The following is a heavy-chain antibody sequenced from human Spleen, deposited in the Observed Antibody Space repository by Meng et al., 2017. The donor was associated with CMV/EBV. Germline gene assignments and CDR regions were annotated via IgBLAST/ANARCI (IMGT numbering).Heavy chain of an antibody. Sequence: GESLKISCAASGFTFSSYGMHWVRQAPGKGLEWVAFIRYDGNNKYYADSVKGRFTISRDNSKNTLYLQMNSLRAEDTAVYYCAKVGRDYGAWVYYYYGMDVWGQGTTVTVSS. V-gene: IGHV3-30*02. J-gene: IGHJ6*02. CDR2: IRYDGNNK. D-gene: IGHD4-17*01. CDR3: AKVGRDYGAWVYYYYGMDV. CDR1: GFTFSSYG.